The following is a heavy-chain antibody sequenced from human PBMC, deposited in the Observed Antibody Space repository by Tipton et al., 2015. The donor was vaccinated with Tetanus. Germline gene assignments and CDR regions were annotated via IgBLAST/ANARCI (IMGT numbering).Heavy chain of an antibody. D-gene: IGHD2-8*01. V-gene: IGHV3-11*01. CDR1: GFTFSDYY. CDR3: AREWCYCPHGICYNPFRRGYDCYGMDV. J-gene: IGHJ6*02. CDR2: SSRSGSTM. Sequence: SLRFSCAASGFTFSDYYMSWIRQAPGKGLEWIAYSSRSGSTMYYADSVKGRFTISRDNAKNALYLEIKSLRADVTALYYCAREWCYCPHGICYNPFRRGYDCYGMDVWGQGTTVIVSS.